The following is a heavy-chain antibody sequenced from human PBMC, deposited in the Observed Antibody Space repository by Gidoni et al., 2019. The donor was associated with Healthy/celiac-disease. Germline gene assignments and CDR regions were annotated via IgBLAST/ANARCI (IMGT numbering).Heavy chain of an antibody. J-gene: IGHJ6*02. CDR1: GGSISSYY. CDR2: IYYSGST. Sequence: QVQLQESGPGLVKPSETLSLTCTVSGGSISSYYWSWIRQPPGKGLEWIGYIYYSGSTNYNPSLKSRVTISVDTSKNQFSLKLSSVTAADTAVYYCARWFTGTTSNNDYGMDVWGQGTTVTVSS. D-gene: IGHD4-17*01. V-gene: IGHV4-59*01. CDR3: ARWFTGTTSNNDYGMDV.